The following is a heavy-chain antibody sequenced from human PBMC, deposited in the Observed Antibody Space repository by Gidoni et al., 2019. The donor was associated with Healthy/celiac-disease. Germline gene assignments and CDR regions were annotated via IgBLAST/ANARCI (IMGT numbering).Heavy chain of an antibody. J-gene: IGHJ4*02. V-gene: IGHV4-4*02. CDR2: IYHSGST. CDR3: ASGPSLICIAVAGTLKH. Sequence: QVQLQESGPGLVKPSGTLSLTCAVSGGSISSSNWWSWVRQPPGKGLEWIGEIYHSGSTNYNPSRKSRVTISVDKSKNQFSLKLSSVTAADTAVYYGASGPSLICIAVAGTLKHWGQGTLVTVSS. D-gene: IGHD6-19*01. CDR1: GGSISSSNW.